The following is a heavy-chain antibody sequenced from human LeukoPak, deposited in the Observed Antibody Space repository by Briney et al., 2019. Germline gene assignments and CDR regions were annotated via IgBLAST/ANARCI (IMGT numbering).Heavy chain of an antibody. J-gene: IGHJ5*02. CDR3: ARDPELLWFGESLNNWFDP. D-gene: IGHD3-10*01. V-gene: IGHV1-2*02. CDR1: GYTFTGYY. CDR2: INPNSGGT. Sequence: ASVKVSCKASGYTFTGYYMHWVRQAPGQGLEWMGWINPNSGGTNYAQKFQGRVTMTRDTSIGTAYMELSRLRSDDTAVYYCARDPELLWFGESLNNWFDPWGQGTLVTVSS.